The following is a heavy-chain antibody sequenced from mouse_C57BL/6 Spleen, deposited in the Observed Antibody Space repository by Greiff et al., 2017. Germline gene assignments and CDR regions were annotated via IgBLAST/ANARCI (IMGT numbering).Heavy chain of an antibody. Sequence: EVQLKESGGGLVQPGGSMKLSCVASGFTFSNYWMNWVRQSPEKGLEWVAQIRLKSDNYATHYAESVKGRFTISRDDSKSSVYLQMNNLRAEDTGIYYCSAYYYGSSYPFDYWGQGTTLTVSS. CDR3: SAYYYGSSYPFDY. D-gene: IGHD1-1*01. CDR1: GFTFSNYW. CDR2: IRLKSDNYAT. V-gene: IGHV6-3*01. J-gene: IGHJ2*01.